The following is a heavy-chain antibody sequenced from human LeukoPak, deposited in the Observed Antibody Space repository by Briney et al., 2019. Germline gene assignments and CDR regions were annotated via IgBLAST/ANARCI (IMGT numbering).Heavy chain of an antibody. CDR2: IDWDDDK. CDR1: GFSLSTSGMC. J-gene: IGHJ4*02. V-gene: IGHV2-70*11. CDR3: AREIVVDSSFDF. D-gene: IGHD3-22*01. Sequence: SGPTLVNPTQTLTLTCTFSGFSLSTSGMCVNWIRQPPGKALEWLARIDWDDDKYYSSSLKTRLTISKDTSKNQVVLTMTNMDPVDTATYYCAREIVVDSSFDFWGQGTLVTVSS.